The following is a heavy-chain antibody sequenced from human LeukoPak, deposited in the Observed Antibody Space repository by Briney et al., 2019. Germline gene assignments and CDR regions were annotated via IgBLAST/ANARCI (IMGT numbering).Heavy chain of an antibody. CDR3: ARGHPRGNWFDP. D-gene: IGHD3-10*01. V-gene: IGHV4-59*01. Sequence: SETLSLTCTVSGGSISSYYWSWIRQPPGKGLEWIGYIYYSRSTNYNPSLKSRVTISVDTSKNQFSLKLSSVTAADTAVYYCARGHPRGNWFDPWGQGTLVTVSS. CDR1: GGSISSYY. J-gene: IGHJ5*02. CDR2: IYYSRST.